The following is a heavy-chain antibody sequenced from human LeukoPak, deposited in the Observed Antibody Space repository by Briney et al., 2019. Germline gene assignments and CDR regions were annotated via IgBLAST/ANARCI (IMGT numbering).Heavy chain of an antibody. Sequence: SETLSLTCAVYGGSFSGYYWSWIRQPPGKGLEWIGEINHSGSTNYNPSLKSRVTISVDTSKNQFSLKLSSVTAADTAVYYCARGGGITMIVVVTAPFDYWGQGTLVTVFS. J-gene: IGHJ4*02. CDR1: GGSFSGYY. CDR2: INHSGST. D-gene: IGHD3-22*01. CDR3: ARGGGITMIVVVTAPFDY. V-gene: IGHV4-34*01.